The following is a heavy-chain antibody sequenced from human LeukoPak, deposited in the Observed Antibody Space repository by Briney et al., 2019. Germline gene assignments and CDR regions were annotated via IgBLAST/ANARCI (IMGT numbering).Heavy chain of an antibody. D-gene: IGHD2-2*01. CDR2: ISAYNGNT. CDR1: GYTFTSYG. J-gene: IGHJ5*02. CDR3: ARDSIVVVPAVRLGNWFDP. V-gene: IGHV1-18*01. Sequence: GASVKVSCKASGYTFTSYGISWVRQAPGQGLEWMGWISAYNGNTNYAQKLQGRVTMTTDTSTSTAYMELRSLRSDDTAVYYCARDSIVVVPAVRLGNWFDPWGQGTLVTVSS.